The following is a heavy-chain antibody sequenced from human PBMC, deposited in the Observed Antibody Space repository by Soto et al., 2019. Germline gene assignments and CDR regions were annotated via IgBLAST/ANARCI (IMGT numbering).Heavy chain of an antibody. CDR1: GGSISSGDYY. V-gene: IGHV4-30-4*01. J-gene: IGHJ4*02. CDR2: IHYSGST. CDR3: ARWPQLEPRFDY. Sequence: PSETLSLTCTVSGGSISSGDYYWSWIRQPPGRGLEWIGYIHYSGSTYYNPSLKSRVTISVDTSKNQFSLKLSSVTAADTAVYYCARWPQLEPRFDYWGQGTLVTVS. D-gene: IGHD1-1*01.